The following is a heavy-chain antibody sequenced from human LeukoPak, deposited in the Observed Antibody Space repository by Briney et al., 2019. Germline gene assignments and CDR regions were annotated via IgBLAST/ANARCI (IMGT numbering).Heavy chain of an antibody. J-gene: IGHJ4*02. D-gene: IGHD3-10*01. CDR2: ISSSSSYI. CDR1: GFTFSSYS. CDR3: ARDADYYGSGSSSGVY. V-gene: IGHV3-21*01. Sequence: KSGGSLRLSCVASGFTFSSYSMNWVRQAPGKGLEWVSSISSSSSYIYYADSVKGRFTISRDNAKNSLYLQMNSLRAEDTAVYYCARDADYYGSGSSSGVYWGQGTLVTVSS.